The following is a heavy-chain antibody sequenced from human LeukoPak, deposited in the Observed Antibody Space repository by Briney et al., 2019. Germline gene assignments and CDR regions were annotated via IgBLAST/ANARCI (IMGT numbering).Heavy chain of an antibody. CDR2: INHSGST. Sequence: SETLSLTCAVYGGSFSGYYWSWIRQPPGKGLEWIGEINHSGSTNYNPSLKSRVTISVDTSKNQFSLKLSSVTAADTAVYYCARVKWGSKCYFDYWGQGTLVTVSS. D-gene: IGHD1-26*01. J-gene: IGHJ4*02. CDR1: GGSFSGYY. V-gene: IGHV4-34*01. CDR3: ARVKWGSKCYFDY.